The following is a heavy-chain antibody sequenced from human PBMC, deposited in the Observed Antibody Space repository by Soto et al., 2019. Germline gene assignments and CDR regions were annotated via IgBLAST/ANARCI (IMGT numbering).Heavy chain of an antibody. CDR3: ARSRGGSYYGMDV. V-gene: IGHV1-2*02. J-gene: IGHJ6*02. Sequence: GASVKVSCKASAYTFSDYYIYWVRQAPGQGLEWMGWINPNSGGTNYAQKFQGRVTPTGDTSISTAYMELTRLSSDDTAIYYCARSRGGSYYGMDVWGQGTTVTVSS. CDR2: INPNSGGT. CDR1: AYTFSDYY. D-gene: IGHD1-26*01.